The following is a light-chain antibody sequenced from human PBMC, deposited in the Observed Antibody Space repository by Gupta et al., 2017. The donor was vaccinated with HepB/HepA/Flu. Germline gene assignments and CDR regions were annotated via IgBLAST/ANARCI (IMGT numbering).Light chain of an antibody. Sequence: DIVLTQSPGTLSLSPGERATLPCRASQSINSNSLAWYQQRPGQAPRLLIYGTSSRATGIPDRFSGSGSGTDFTLTISSLQPEDFAVYYCQQYDSVPITFGQGTXLEIK. CDR3: QQYDSVPIT. CDR1: QSINSNS. CDR2: GTS. V-gene: IGKV3-20*01. J-gene: IGKJ5*01.